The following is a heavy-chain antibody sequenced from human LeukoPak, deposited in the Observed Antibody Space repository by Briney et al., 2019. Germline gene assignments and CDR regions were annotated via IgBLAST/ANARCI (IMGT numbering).Heavy chain of an antibody. J-gene: IGHJ5*02. CDR2: ISGSGGST. CDR3: ARAIVTYSGSYHWWFDP. V-gene: IGHV3-23*01. CDR1: GFTFSSYA. D-gene: IGHD1-26*01. Sequence: GGSLRLSCAASGFTFSSYAMSWVRQAPGKGLEWVSAISGSGGSTYYADSVKGRFTISRDNSKNTLYLQMNSLRAEDTAVYYCARAIVTYSGSYHWWFDPWGQGTLVTVSS.